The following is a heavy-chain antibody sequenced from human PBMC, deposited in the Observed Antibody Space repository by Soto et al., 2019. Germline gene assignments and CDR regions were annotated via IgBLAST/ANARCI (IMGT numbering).Heavy chain of an antibody. D-gene: IGHD2-8*01. J-gene: IGHJ6*02. CDR2: INWNGGST. V-gene: IGHV3-20*04. CDR3: ARDRPPDCTNGVCSRYYYYGMGV. Sequence: GGSLRLSCAASGFTFDDYGMSWVRQAPGKGLEWVSGINWNGGSTGYADSVKGRFTISRDNAKNTLYLQMNSLRAEDTAVYYCARDRPPDCTNGVCSRYYYYGMGVWGQGTTVTVSS. CDR1: GFTFDDYG.